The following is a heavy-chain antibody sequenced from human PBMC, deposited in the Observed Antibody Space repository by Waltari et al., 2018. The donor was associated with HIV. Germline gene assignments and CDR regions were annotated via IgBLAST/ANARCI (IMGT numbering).Heavy chain of an antibody. J-gene: IGHJ4*02. Sequence: QVQLVQSGAEVKKPGSSVKVSCKASGGTFSSYAISWVRQAPGQGLEWMGGIIPIFGTANYAQKFQGRVTITADKSTSTAYMELSSLRSEDTAVYYCARGPPGRYFDWLLLRYFDYWGQGTLVTVSS. V-gene: IGHV1-69*06. D-gene: IGHD3-9*01. CDR2: IIPIFGTA. CDR1: GGTFSSYA. CDR3: ARGPPGRYFDWLLLRYFDY.